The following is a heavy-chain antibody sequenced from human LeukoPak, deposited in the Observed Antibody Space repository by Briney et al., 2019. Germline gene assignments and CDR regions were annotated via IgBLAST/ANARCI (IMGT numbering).Heavy chain of an antibody. CDR1: GGSFSGYY. J-gene: IGHJ4*02. CDR3: ASCSGYYCFY. CDR2: IYTSGST. D-gene: IGHD3-22*01. V-gene: IGHV4-59*10. Sequence: KSSETLSLTCAVYGGSFSGYYWSWIRQPAGKGLEWIGRIYTSGSTNYNPSLKSRVTMSVDTSNNQFSLNLSSVTAADTAVYYCASCSGYYCFYWGQGTLVTVSS.